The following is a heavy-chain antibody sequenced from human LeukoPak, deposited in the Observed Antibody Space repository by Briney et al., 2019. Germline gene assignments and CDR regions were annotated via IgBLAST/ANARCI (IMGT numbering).Heavy chain of an antibody. D-gene: IGHD2-15*01. V-gene: IGHV3-43*02. Sequence: GGSLRLSCAASGFTFDDYAMHWVRQPPGKGLEWVSLISGDGGVTKYADSVKGRFTISRDNSKNSLYLQMNSLRTEDTALYYCAKDRYCSGGTCSGGFDYWGQGTLVAVS. CDR1: GFTFDDYA. J-gene: IGHJ4*02. CDR3: AKDRYCSGGTCSGGFDY. CDR2: ISGDGGVT.